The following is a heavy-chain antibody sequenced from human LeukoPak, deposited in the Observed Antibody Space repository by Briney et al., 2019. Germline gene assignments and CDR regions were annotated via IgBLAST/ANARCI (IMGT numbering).Heavy chain of an antibody. D-gene: IGHD2-21*02. CDR3: ARELRGGDCYDY. V-gene: IGHV1-2*06. CDR2: INPNSGGT. J-gene: IGHJ4*02. Sequence: ASVKVSCKASGYSFISYGIIWVRQAPGQGLEWMGRINPNSGGTNYAQKFQGRVTMTRDTSISTAYMELSRLRSDDTAVYYCARELRGGDCYDYWGQGTLVTVSS. CDR1: GYSFISYG.